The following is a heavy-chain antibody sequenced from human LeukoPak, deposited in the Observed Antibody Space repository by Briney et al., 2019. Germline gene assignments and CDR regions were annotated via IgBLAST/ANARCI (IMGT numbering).Heavy chain of an antibody. CDR3: ARDPDYGELP. D-gene: IGHD4-17*01. CDR1: GFTFSSYE. CDR2: ISSSGSTI. V-gene: IGHV3-48*03. J-gene: IGHJ5*02. Sequence: PGGSLRLSCEASGFTFSSYEMNWVRQAPGKGLEWVSYISSSGSTIYYADSVKGRFTISRDNAKNSLYLQMNSLRAEDTAVYYCARDPDYGELPWGQGTLVTVSS.